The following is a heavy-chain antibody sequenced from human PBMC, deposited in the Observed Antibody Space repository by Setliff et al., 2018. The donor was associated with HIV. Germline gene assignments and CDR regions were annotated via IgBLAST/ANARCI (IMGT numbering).Heavy chain of an antibody. J-gene: IGHJ4*02. Sequence: GGSLRLSCVASGFTFNSYWMYWVRQAPGKGLVWVFGMNTDGSSTRYADSVKGRFTITRDNAENMLYLQMNSLSADDTAVYYCVRGSGYYYFDNWGQGALVTVSS. CDR2: MNTDGSST. D-gene: IGHD3-22*01. CDR1: GFTFNSYW. CDR3: VRGSGYYYFDN. V-gene: IGHV3-74*01.